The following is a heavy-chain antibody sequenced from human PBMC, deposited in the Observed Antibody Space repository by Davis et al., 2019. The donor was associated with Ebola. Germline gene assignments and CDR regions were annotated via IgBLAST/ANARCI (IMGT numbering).Heavy chain of an antibody. V-gene: IGHV3-21*01. CDR3: ARIGSYYYYYMDV. CDR2: ISSSSSYI. J-gene: IGHJ6*03. D-gene: IGHD3-10*01. Sequence: PGGSLRLSCAASGFTFSSYSMNWVRQAPGKGLEWVSSISSSSSYIYYADSVKGRFTISRDNAKNSLYLQMNSLRAEDTAAYYCARIGSYYYYYMDVWGKGTTVTVSS. CDR1: GFTFSSYS.